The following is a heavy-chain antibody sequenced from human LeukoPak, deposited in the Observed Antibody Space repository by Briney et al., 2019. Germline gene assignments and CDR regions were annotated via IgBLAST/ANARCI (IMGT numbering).Heavy chain of an antibody. CDR1: GFTFRNFA. CDR3: AKDIELFMS. Sequence: RGSLRLPCAASGFTFRNFAMSWVRQAPGKELEWVSGLSHGGTRTFYAASVKGRFTISRDDSNSTLFLQMDNLRVEDTATYYCAKDIELFMSWGQGTLVIVSS. CDR2: LSHGGTRT. J-gene: IGHJ5*02. D-gene: IGHD1-26*01. V-gene: IGHV3-23*01.